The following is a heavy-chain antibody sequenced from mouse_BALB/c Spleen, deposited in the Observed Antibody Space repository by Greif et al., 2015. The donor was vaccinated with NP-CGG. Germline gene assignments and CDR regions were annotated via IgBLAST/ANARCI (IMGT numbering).Heavy chain of an antibody. J-gene: IGHJ1*01. Sequence: EVKLVESGGGLVQPGGTRKLSCAASGFTFSSFGMHWVRQAPEKGLEWVAYISSGSSTIYYADTVKGRFTISRDNPKNTLFLQMTSLRSEDTAMYYCARSLILFDVWGAGTTVTVSS. CDR2: ISSGSSTI. CDR3: ARSLILFDV. V-gene: IGHV5-17*02. D-gene: IGHD1-2*01. CDR1: GFTFSSFG.